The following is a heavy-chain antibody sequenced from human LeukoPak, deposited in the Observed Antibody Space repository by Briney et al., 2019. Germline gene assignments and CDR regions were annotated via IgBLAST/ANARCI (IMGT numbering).Heavy chain of an antibody. V-gene: IGHV4-59*13. CDR2: IYCSGST. Sequence: PSETLSLTCTVSGDSISNYYWSWIRQPPGKGLEWIGYIYCSGSTNYNPSLKSRVNLSVDTSKNQFSLKLSSVTAADTAVYYCARELKVGNTGYYFDYWGQGTLVTVSP. CDR3: ARELKVGNTGYYFDY. D-gene: IGHD2/OR15-2a*01. J-gene: IGHJ4*02. CDR1: GDSISNYY.